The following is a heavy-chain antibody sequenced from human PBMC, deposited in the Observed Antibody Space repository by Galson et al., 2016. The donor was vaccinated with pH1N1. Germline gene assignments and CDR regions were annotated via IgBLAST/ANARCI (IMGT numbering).Heavy chain of an antibody. V-gene: IGHV5-51*01. D-gene: IGHD4-23*01. J-gene: IGHJ4*02. Sequence: QSGAEVKKPGESLKISCKGSGYSFTTSWIGWVRQMPGKGLEWMGIIYAGDSDTRYSPSFQGQVTISVDKSINTAYLQWSSLEASDTAMYYCAICHGSKTASVWVDYWGQGTLVTVSS. CDR3: AICHGSKTASVWVDY. CDR2: IYAGDSDT. CDR1: GYSFTTSW.